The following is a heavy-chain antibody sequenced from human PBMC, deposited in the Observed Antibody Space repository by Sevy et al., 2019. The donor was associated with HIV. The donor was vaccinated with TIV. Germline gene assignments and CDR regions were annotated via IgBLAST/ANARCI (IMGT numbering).Heavy chain of an antibody. V-gene: IGHV3-30*03. J-gene: IGHJ6*02. CDR3: ARDLRPHLLYSDFWSGYSGMDV. CDR2: ISFDGSHK. D-gene: IGHD3-3*01. Sequence: GGSLRLSCVASAFTFSTYGMHWVRQAPGKGLEWVSVISFDGSHKYYADSVKGRCIVSRDNSKNTLNLQMNSLRAEDTAVYYCARDLRPHLLYSDFWSGYSGMDVWGQGTTVTVSS. CDR1: AFTFSTYG.